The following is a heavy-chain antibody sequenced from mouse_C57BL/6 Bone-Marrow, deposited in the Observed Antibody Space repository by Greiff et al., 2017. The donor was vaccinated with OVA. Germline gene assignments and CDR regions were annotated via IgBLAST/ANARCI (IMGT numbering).Heavy chain of an antibody. CDR2: IRLKSDNNAT. Sequence: EVQGVESGGGLVQPGGSMKLSCVASGFTFSNYWMNWVRQSPEKGLEWVAQIRLKSDNNATNYAESVKGRFTISRDDSKSSVYLQMNSFRAEDTGIYYCPNHSDGYFDFWGTGTTVTVSS. V-gene: IGHV6-3*01. D-gene: IGHD6-1*01. CDR1: GFTFSNYW. CDR3: PNHSDGYFDF. J-gene: IGHJ1*03.